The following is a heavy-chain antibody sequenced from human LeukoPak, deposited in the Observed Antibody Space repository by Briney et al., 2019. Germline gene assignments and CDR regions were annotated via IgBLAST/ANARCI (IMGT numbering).Heavy chain of an antibody. V-gene: IGHV1-2*02. CDR3: ARENETYYYDSSGYSWFFDY. Sequence: ASVEVSCQAFWYTFTRYYMPWVGQAPGQGVGWMGWINPNRGGTNYAQKFQGRVTMTRDTSISTAYMELSRLRSDDTAVYYCARENETYYYDSSGYSWFFDYWGQGTLVTVSS. CDR1: WYTFTRYY. J-gene: IGHJ4*02. CDR2: INPNRGGT. D-gene: IGHD3-22*01.